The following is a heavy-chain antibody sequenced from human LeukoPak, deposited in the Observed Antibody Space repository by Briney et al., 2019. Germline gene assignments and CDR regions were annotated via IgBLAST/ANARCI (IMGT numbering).Heavy chain of an antibody. CDR2: INPNSGGT. J-gene: IGHJ2*01. Sequence: ASVKVSCKASGYTFTGYYMHWVRQAPGQGLEWMGRINPNSGGTNYAQKFQGRVTMTRDTSISTAYMELSRLRSDDTAVYYCAREICSGGSCYNPDWYFDLWGRGTLVTVSS. D-gene: IGHD2-15*01. CDR3: AREICSGGSCYNPDWYFDL. CDR1: GYTFTGYY. V-gene: IGHV1-2*06.